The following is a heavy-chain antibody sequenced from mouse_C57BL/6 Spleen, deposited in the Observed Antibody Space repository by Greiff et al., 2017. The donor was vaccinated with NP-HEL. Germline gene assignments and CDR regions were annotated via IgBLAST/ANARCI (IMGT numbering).Heavy chain of an antibody. Sequence: QVQLQQPGAELVKPGASVKLSCKASGYTFTSYWMHWVKQRPGRALEWIGRIDPNSGGTKYNEKFKSKATLTVDKPSSTSYMQLISLTSEDSAVYYCARFTTVKRGYFDVWGTGTTVTVSS. D-gene: IGHD1-1*01. CDR3: ARFTTVKRGYFDV. CDR1: GYTFTSYW. CDR2: IDPNSGGT. J-gene: IGHJ1*03. V-gene: IGHV1-72*01.